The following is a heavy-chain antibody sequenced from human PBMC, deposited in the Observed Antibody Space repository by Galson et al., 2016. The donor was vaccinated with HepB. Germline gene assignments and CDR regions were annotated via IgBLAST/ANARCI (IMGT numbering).Heavy chain of an antibody. V-gene: IGHV3-53*01. J-gene: IGHJ4*02. CDR3: ARGRGSGSHDY. CDR1: GFSVSSNY. D-gene: IGHD3-10*01. Sequence: SLRLSCAASGFSVSSNYMSWVRQAPGKGLQWVSVIFSGGSTYYADPVKGRFTISRDNSKNTVYLQMSSRRAEDTAVYYCARGRGSGSHDYWGQGTLVTVSS. CDR2: IFSGGST.